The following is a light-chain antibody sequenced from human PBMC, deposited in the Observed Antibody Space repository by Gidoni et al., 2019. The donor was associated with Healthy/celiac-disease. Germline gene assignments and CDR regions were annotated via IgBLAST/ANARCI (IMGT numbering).Light chain of an antibody. CDR2: DAS. CDR3: QQYDNLPLT. J-gene: IGKJ4*01. CDR1: QDISNY. Sequence: IQMTQSSSPLSASVGDRVTITCQPSQDISNYLKWYQQKPEKATKLLIYDASNLETGVPSRFSGSGSGTDFTFTISSLQPEDIATYYCQQYDNLPLTFGGGTKVEIK. V-gene: IGKV1-33*01.